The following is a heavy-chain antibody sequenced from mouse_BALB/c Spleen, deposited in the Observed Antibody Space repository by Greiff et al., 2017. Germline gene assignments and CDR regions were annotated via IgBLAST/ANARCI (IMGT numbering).Heavy chain of an antibody. D-gene: IGHD2-10*02. V-gene: IGHV7-3*02. CDR1: GFTFTDYY. J-gene: IGHJ3*01. CDR2: IRNKANGYTT. CDR3: ARDRQYGNYED. Sequence: EVMLVESGGGLVQPGGSLRLSCATSGFTFTDYYMSWVRQPPGKALEWLGFIRNKANGYTTEYSASVKGRFTISRDNSQSILYLQMNTLRAEDSATYYCARDRQYGNYEDWGQGTLVTVSA.